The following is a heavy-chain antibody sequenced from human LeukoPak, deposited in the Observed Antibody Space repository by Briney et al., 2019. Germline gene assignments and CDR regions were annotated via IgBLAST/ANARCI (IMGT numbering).Heavy chain of an antibody. J-gene: IGHJ4*02. CDR3: AREGSRDFDY. Sequence: SETLSLTCTVTGYSISSGYYWGWIRQPPGKGLEWIGTISRSGNTYYNPSLESRLTISVDTSRNQLSLKLNSVTAADTAVYFCAREGSRDFDYWGQGTLVTVSS. CDR1: GYSISSGYY. CDR2: ISRSGNT. V-gene: IGHV4-38-2*02.